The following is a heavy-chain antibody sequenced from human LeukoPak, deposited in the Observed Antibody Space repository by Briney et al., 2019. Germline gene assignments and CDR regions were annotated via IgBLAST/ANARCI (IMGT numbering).Heavy chain of an antibody. Sequence: SETLSLTCTLSGGSVSSTTYYWSWIRQPPGKGLEWIASINYSGSTYYNPSLKSRVTISVDTSENQFSLKLSSVTAADTAVYYCARYVVYGSGKYYFDYWGQGTLVTVSS. V-gene: IGHV4-39*01. CDR3: ARYVVYGSGKYYFDY. D-gene: IGHD3-10*01. CDR2: INYSGST. J-gene: IGHJ4*02. CDR1: GGSVSSTTYY.